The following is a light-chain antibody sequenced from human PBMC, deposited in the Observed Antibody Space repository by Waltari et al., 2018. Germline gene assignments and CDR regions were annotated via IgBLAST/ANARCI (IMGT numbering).Light chain of an antibody. V-gene: IGKV1-33*01. Sequence: DIQMTQSPSSLSASVGDRVTITCQASQDISFYLNWYQQKPGKAPKLLISESSNLATGVPSRFSGSRSGTHFTLTISSLQPEDGASYYCQQYDNLPSVAFGGGTKVEL. CDR2: ESS. J-gene: IGKJ4*01. CDR1: QDISFY. CDR3: QQYDNLPSVA.